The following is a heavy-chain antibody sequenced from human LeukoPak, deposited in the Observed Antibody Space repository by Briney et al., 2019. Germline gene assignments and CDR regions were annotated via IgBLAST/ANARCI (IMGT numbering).Heavy chain of an antibody. Sequence: GGSLRLSCAASGFTFSTNCMTWVRQAPGKGLEWVSTIYSGGTTYYSDSVMGRFTISRHNSMNTLYLQMNSLRAEDTAVYYCARVDTVMAYYFDLWGQGTLVTVSS. V-gene: IGHV3-53*04. D-gene: IGHD5-18*01. CDR1: GFTFSTNC. J-gene: IGHJ4*02. CDR2: IYSGGTT. CDR3: ARVDTVMAYYFDL.